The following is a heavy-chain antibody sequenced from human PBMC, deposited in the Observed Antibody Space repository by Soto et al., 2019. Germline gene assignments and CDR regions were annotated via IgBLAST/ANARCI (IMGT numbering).Heavy chain of an antibody. J-gene: IGHJ4*02. D-gene: IGHD6-25*01. CDR3: AKDRIAARGFAFDY. CDR2: ISWNSGDT. Sequence: GGSLRLSCAASGFNFDDYAMHWVRQAPGKGLEWVSGISWNSGDTDYVDSVKGRFTISRDNAKNSLYLQMNSLRPEDTAFYYCAKDRIAARGFAFDYWGQGTLVTVSS. V-gene: IGHV3-9*01. CDR1: GFNFDDYA.